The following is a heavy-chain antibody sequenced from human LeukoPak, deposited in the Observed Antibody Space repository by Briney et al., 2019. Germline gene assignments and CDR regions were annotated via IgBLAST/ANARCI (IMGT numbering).Heavy chain of an antibody. J-gene: IGHJ4*02. D-gene: IGHD2-8*01. Sequence: PGRSLRLSCAASGFIFRNYGMHWVRQAPGKGLEWVAVISIDGSEKYYADSVKGRFTISRDNSKNTLYLQMNSLRAEDTAVYYCAREGSIVPHQDLDYWGQGTLVTVSS. CDR3: AREGSIVPHQDLDY. V-gene: IGHV3-30*03. CDR2: ISIDGSEK. CDR1: GFIFRNYG.